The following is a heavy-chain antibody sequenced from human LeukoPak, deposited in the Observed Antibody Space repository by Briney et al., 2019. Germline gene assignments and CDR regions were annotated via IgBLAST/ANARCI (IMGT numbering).Heavy chain of an antibody. CDR3: ARQGGDYGSEYFQH. CDR2: IYYSGST. J-gene: IGHJ1*01. CDR1: GGSISSSSYY. V-gene: IGHV4-39*01. D-gene: IGHD4-17*01. Sequence: SETLSLTCTVSGGSISSSSYYWGWIRQPPGKGLEWIGSIYYSGSTYYNPSLKSQVTKSVDTSKNQFSLKLSSVTAADTAVYYCARQGGDYGSEYFQHWGQGTLVTVSS.